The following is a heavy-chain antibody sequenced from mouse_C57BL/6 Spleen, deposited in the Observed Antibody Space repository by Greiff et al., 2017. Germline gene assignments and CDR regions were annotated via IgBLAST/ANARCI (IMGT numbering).Heavy chain of an antibody. V-gene: IGHV1-50*01. CDR1: GYTFTSYW. Sequence: QVQLQQPGAELVKPGASVKLSCKASGYTFTSYWMQWVKQRPGQGLEWIGEIDPSDSYTNYNQKFKGKATLTVDTSSSTAYMQLSILTSEDSAVYYCAREITTVVANFDYWGQGTTLTVSS. D-gene: IGHD1-1*01. CDR2: IDPSDSYT. J-gene: IGHJ2*01. CDR3: AREITTVVANFDY.